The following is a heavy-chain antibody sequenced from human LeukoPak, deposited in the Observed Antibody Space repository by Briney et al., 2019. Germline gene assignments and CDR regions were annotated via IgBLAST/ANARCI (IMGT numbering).Heavy chain of an antibody. CDR1: GDSISNYY. D-gene: IGHD6-6*01. CDR2: IYTSGGT. CDR3: ARLTRLSTSPDRYYLDY. V-gene: IGHV4-4*09. J-gene: IGHJ4*02. Sequence: SETLSLTCTVSGDSISNYYWSWIRQPPGKGLEWIGYIYTSGGTNYIPSLKGRVTISIDTSKNQFSLKLSSVTAADSAVYYCARLTRLSTSPDRYYLDYWGQGTLVTVSS.